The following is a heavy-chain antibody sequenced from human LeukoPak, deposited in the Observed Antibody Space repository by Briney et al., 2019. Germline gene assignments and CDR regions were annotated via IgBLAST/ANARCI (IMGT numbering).Heavy chain of an antibody. J-gene: IGHJ4*02. CDR2: ISSSSSYI. V-gene: IGHV3-21*01. D-gene: IGHD5-18*01. CDR1: GFTFSSYS. Sequence: PGGSLRLSCAASGFTFSSYSMNWVRQAPGKGLEWVSPISSSSSYIYYADSVKGRFTISRDNAKNSLYLQMNSLRAEDTAVYYCASMTPLTAMVQSVTRDYWGQGTLVTVSS. CDR3: ASMTPLTAMVQSVTRDY.